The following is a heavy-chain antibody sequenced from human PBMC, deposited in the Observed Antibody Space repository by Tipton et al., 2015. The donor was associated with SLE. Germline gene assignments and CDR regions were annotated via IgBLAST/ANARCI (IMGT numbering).Heavy chain of an antibody. D-gene: IGHD3-3*01. CDR2: INHSGRT. CDR3: ARVRPPLSIFGVVKGTDYYYMDV. J-gene: IGHJ6*03. CDR1: GGCFRGYY. V-gene: IGHV4-34*01. Sequence: TLSLTCAVYGGCFRGYYWSWMRPPPGKGVEWVGGINHSGRTNYNPSLKSRVTISVDTSKNQFSLKLSSVTAADTAVYYCARVRPPLSIFGVVKGTDYYYMDVWGKGTTVTVSS.